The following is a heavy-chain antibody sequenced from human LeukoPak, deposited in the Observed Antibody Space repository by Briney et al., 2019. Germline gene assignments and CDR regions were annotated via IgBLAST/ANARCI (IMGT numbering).Heavy chain of an antibody. D-gene: IGHD1-26*01. J-gene: IGHJ3*02. CDR3: ARDGGGNYDDAFDI. V-gene: IGHV4-59*01. Sequence: PSETLSLTCTVSGGSISSYYWSWIRQPPGKGLEWIGYIYYSGSTNYNPSLKSRVTISVDTSKNQFSLKLSSVTAADTAVYYCARDGGGNYDDAFDIWGQGTMVTVSS. CDR2: IYYSGST. CDR1: GGSISSYY.